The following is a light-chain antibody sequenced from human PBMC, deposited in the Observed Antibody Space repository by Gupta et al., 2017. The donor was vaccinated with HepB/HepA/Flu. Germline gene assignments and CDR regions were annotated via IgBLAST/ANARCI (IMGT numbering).Light chain of an antibody. Sequence: EIQMTQSTSSMSASVGDRVTITCLASQSISNSLNWYQQKPGKAPKLLIYAASSLQSGVTSRFSGSGSGTDFTLTISSLQREDFATYYCQQSYSSPGTFGQGTKVEIK. CDR2: AAS. V-gene: IGKV1-39*01. CDR3: QQSYSSPGT. J-gene: IGKJ1*01. CDR1: QSISNS.